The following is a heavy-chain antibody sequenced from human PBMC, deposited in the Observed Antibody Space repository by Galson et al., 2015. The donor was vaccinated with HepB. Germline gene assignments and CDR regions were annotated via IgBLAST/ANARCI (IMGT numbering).Heavy chain of an antibody. CDR2: IKQDGSEK. V-gene: IGHV3-7*01. CDR1: GFTFSSYW. CDR3: ARGIAARPLYFDY. D-gene: IGHD6-6*01. J-gene: IGHJ4*02. Sequence: SLRLSCAASGFTFSSYWMSWVRQAPGKGLEWVANIKQDGSEKYYVDSVKGRFTISRDNAKNSLYLQMNSLRAEDTAVYHCARGIAARPLYFDYWGQGTLVTVSS.